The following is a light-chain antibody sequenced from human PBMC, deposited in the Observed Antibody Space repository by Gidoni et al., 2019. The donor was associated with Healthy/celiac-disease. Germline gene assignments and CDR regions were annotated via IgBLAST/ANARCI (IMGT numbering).Light chain of an antibody. CDR3: QQRSNWPMT. J-gene: IGKJ3*01. Sequence: EIVLTQSPATLSLSPGERATLSCRASQSVSSYLAWYQQKPGQAPRLLIYDASTRATRIPARFIGSGSGTDFTLTISSLEPEDFAVYYCQQRSNWPMTFGPGTKVDIK. CDR2: DAS. V-gene: IGKV3-11*01. CDR1: QSVSSY.